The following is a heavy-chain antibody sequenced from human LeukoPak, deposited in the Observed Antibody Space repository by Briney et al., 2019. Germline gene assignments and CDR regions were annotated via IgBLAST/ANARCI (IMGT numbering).Heavy chain of an antibody. CDR3: ARSGGVVVPAEGPQGHYYYSYYMDV. CDR1: GFTFSTYN. CDR2: ISSSSSTM. Sequence: GGSLRLSCAASGFTFSTYNMNWVRQAPGKGLEWVSYISSSSSTMYYADSVKSRFTISRDNAKSSLYLQMNSLRAEDTAVYYCARSGGVVVPAEGPQGHYYYSYYMDVWGKGTTVTVSS. V-gene: IGHV3-48*01. D-gene: IGHD2-2*01. J-gene: IGHJ6*03.